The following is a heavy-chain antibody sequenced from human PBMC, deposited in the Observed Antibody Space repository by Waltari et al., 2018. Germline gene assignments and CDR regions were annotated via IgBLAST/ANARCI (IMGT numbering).Heavy chain of an antibody. D-gene: IGHD1-20*01. CDR3: AREINWNDGGRFFDS. V-gene: IGHV3-74*01. Sequence: EVQLVESGGGLVQPGESLRLACTASGFTFSSRLMHWVPPAPGKGPVWVSRINSDGSSTIYADSVKGRFTISKDNAKNTLYLQMNSLRAEDTAVYYCAREINWNDGGRFFDSWGQGTLVTVSS. CDR1: GFTFSSRL. J-gene: IGHJ4*02. CDR2: INSDGSST.